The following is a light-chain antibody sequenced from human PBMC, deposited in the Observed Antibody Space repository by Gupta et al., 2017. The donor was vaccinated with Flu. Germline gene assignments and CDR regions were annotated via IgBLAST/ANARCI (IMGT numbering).Light chain of an antibody. CDR3: QQYGSPPRGN. Sequence: EIVLTQFPGTLSVSLGEGASLSCRATEDVPNENLVWYQFRPGQPPRLLIHGASTRATGVPERFSGSGSGTHFVLTIDRREPEDVAIYYCQQYGSPPRGNFGHGTRLDIK. CDR1: EDVPNEN. V-gene: IGKV3-20*01. J-gene: IGKJ3*01. CDR2: GAS.